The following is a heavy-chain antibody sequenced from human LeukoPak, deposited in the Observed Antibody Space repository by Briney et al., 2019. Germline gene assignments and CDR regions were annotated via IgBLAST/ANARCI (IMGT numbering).Heavy chain of an antibody. CDR1: RFTFSSYD. D-gene: IGHD4-17*01. J-gene: IGHJ4*02. Sequence: GGSLRLSCAASRFTFSSYDMSWVRQAPGKGLEWVSAISGSGGSTSYADSVKGRFTISRDNSKNTLYLQMNSLRAEDTAVYSCAKGMTVTTLDFDYWGQGTLVTVSS. V-gene: IGHV3-23*01. CDR3: AKGMTVTTLDFDY. CDR2: ISGSGGST.